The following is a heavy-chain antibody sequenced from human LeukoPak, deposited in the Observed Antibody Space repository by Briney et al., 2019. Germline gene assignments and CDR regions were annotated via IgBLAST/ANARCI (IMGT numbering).Heavy chain of an antibody. CDR1: GYTFTSYD. J-gene: IGHJ6*03. D-gene: IGHD2-2*01. CDR3: ARGGGWYCSSTSCRYYYYYYMDV. CDR2: MNPNSGNT. V-gene: IGHV1-8*01. Sequence: ASVKVSCKASGYTFTSYDINWVRQATGQGLEWMGWMNPNSGNTGYAQKFQGRVTMTRNTSISTAYMELSSLRSEDTAVYYCARGGGWYCSSTSCRYYYYYYMDVWGKGTTVTVSS.